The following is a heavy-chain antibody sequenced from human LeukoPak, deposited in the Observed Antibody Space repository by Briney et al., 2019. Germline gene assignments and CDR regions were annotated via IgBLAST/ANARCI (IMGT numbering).Heavy chain of an antibody. CDR1: GFTFSSYA. CDR2: ISYDGSNK. D-gene: IGHD2-15*01. V-gene: IGHV3-30-3*01. J-gene: IGHJ5*02. CDR3: ARDLEDCSGGSCYSWFDP. Sequence: GRSLRLSCAASGFTFSSYAMHWVRQAPGKGLEWVAVISYDGSNKYYADSVKGRFTISRDNSKNTLYLQMNSLRAEDTAVYYCARDLEDCSGGSCYSWFDPWGQGTLVTVSS.